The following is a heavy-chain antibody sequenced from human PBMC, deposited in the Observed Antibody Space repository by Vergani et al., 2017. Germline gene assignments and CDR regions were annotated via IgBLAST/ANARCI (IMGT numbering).Heavy chain of an antibody. D-gene: IGHD3-3*01. CDR1: GGSFSGYY. Sequence: QVQLQQWGAGLLKPSETLSLTCAVYGGSFSGYYWSWIRQPPGKGLEWIGEINHSGSTNYNQSLKSRVTISVDTSKNQFSLKLSSVTAADTAVYYCARYRRKATIFDLWANEESFDYWGQGTLVTVSS. V-gene: IGHV4-34*01. J-gene: IGHJ4*02. CDR2: INHSGST. CDR3: ARYRRKATIFDLWANEESFDY.